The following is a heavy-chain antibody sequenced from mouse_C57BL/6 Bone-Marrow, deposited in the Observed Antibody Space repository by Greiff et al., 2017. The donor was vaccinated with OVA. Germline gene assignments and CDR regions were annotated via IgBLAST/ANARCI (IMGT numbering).Heavy chain of an antibody. CDR1: GYAFTNYL. CDR3: ARDPYWYFDV. V-gene: IGHV1-54*01. Sequence: VQRVESGAELVRPGTSVKVSCKASGYAFTNYLIEWVKQRPGQGLEWIGVINPGSGGTNYNEKFKGKATLTADKSSSTAYMQLSSLTSEDSAVYFCARDPYWYFDVWGTGTTVTVSS. J-gene: IGHJ1*03. CDR2: INPGSGGT.